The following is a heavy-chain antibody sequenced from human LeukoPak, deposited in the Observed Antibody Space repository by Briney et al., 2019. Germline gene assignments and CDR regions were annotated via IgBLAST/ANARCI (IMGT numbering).Heavy chain of an antibody. CDR1: GFTFSSYG. J-gene: IGHJ4*02. Sequence: PGGSLRLSCAASGFTFSSYGMNWVRQAPGKGLEWVSYISSSSNIMNYADSVKGRFTTSRDNAKNSLYLQMNSLRAEDTAVYYCARDRTTYYYGSGSTGGDYWGQGTLVTVSS. D-gene: IGHD3-10*01. CDR3: ARDRTTYYYGSGSTGGDY. V-gene: IGHV3-48*01. CDR2: ISSSSNIM.